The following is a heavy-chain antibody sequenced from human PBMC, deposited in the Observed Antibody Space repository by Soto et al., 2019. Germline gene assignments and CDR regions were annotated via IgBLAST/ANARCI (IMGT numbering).Heavy chain of an antibody. D-gene: IGHD3-10*01. CDR1: GYSFPTYW. CDR2: IYPGDSAT. CDR3: ASFSVWQQFGRQFSYGIDV. V-gene: IGHV5-51*01. Sequence: PGESLKISCKASGYSFPTYWIGWVRQMPGTGLEWMGSIYPGDSATTYSPSFQGQVSISADKSISTAYLHWSSLKASDTAIYYCASFSVWQQFGRQFSYGIDVWGQGTTVTVSS. J-gene: IGHJ6*02.